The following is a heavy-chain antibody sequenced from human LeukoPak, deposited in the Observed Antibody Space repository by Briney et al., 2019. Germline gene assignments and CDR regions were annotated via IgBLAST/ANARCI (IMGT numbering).Heavy chain of an antibody. CDR3: ARAGPRGYCSGGSCYPFDY. Sequence: SVKVSCKASGGTFRSYAINWVRQASGQGLEWMGGIIPIFDTANNAQKFQGRVTITADKSTSTAYMELSSLTSDDTAVYYCARAGPRGYCSGGSCYPFDYWGQGTLVTVSS. CDR2: IIPIFDTA. CDR1: GGTFRSYA. D-gene: IGHD2-15*01. J-gene: IGHJ4*02. V-gene: IGHV1-69*06.